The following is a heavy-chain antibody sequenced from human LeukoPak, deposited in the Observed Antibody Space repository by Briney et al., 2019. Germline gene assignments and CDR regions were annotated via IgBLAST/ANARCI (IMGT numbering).Heavy chain of an antibody. Sequence: GGSLRLSCAASGFTFSSYGMHWVRQAPGKGLESVAVISYDGSNKYYADSVKGRFTISRDNSKNTLYLQMNSLRAEDTAVYYCAKDYSSSWYGVPPVDYWGQGTLVTVSS. CDR2: ISYDGSNK. D-gene: IGHD6-13*01. CDR1: GFTFSSYG. J-gene: IGHJ4*02. V-gene: IGHV3-30*18. CDR3: AKDYSSSWYGVPPVDY.